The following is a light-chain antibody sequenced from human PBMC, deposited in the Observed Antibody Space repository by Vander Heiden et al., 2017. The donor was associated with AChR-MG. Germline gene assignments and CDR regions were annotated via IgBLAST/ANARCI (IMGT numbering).Light chain of an antibody. CDR2: GAS. J-gene: IGKJ4*01. Sequence: IVLTQSPDTLSLSPGERATLSCRASPSVSSSYLAWYQQRPGQAPRLLIYGASRRATGIPDRFTGSGSGTDFTLTIGRLEPEDFAVYIGQYSGHFGGGTKVQIK. CDR3: QYSGH. CDR1: PSVSSSY. V-gene: IGKV3-20*01.